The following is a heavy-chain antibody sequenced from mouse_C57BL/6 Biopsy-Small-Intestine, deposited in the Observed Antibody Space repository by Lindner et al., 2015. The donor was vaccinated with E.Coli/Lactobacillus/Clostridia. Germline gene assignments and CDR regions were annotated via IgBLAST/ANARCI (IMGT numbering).Heavy chain of an antibody. CDR2: IYPSSGNN. D-gene: IGHD1-1*01. V-gene: IGHV1-81*01. CDR3: AQHYYGSSPFAY. Sequence: VQLQESGVELARPGTSVKLSCKASGYTFTSYGLSWVKQRTGQGLEWIGDIYPSSGNNYYNEKFKGKATLTADKSSNTAYMELRSLTSEDSAVYFCAQHYYGSSPFAYWGQGTLVTVSA. CDR1: GYTFTSYG. J-gene: IGHJ3*01.